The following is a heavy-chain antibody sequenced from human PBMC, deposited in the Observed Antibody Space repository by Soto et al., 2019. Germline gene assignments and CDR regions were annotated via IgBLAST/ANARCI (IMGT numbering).Heavy chain of an antibody. CDR2: IWYDGSNK. CDR3: VRARSMEDDYFDC. Sequence: QAVGSLRLSCASSVFTFSSYGMHCVRDSPGKWLEWVAVIWYDGSNKYYADSVKGRFTISRDNSKNTLYLQMNSLRAEDTAVYYCVRARSMEDDYFDCWRQGTPVSVSS. V-gene: IGHV3-33*01. J-gene: IGHJ4*02. CDR1: VFTFSSYG. D-gene: IGHD6-6*01.